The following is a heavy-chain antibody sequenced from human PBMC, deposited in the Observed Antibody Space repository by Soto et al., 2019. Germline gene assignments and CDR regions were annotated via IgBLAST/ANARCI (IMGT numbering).Heavy chain of an antibody. CDR2: IIPIFGTA. Sequence: QVQLVQSGAEVKKPGSSVKVPCKASGGTFSSYAISWVRQAPGQGLEWMGGIIPIFGTANYAQKFQGRVTITADKSTSTAYMELSSLRSEDTAVYYCARDHYDSSGYYQAAFDIWGQGTMVTVSS. CDR1: GGTFSSYA. J-gene: IGHJ3*02. D-gene: IGHD3-22*01. V-gene: IGHV1-69*06. CDR3: ARDHYDSSGYYQAAFDI.